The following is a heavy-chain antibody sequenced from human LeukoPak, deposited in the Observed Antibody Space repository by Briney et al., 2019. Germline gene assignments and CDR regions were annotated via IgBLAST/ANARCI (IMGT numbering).Heavy chain of an antibody. CDR2: IYSGGTT. V-gene: IGHV3-53*01. CDR3: ASSLYSSGWSLNSGAFDI. D-gene: IGHD6-13*01. J-gene: IGHJ3*02. CDR1: GFTFSSYS. Sequence: GGSLRLSCAASGFTFSSYSMNWVRQAPGEGLEWVSVIYSGGTTYYADSVKGRFTISRDNSKNTLYLQMNSLRAEDTAVYYCASSLYSSGWSLNSGAFDIWGQGTMVTVSS.